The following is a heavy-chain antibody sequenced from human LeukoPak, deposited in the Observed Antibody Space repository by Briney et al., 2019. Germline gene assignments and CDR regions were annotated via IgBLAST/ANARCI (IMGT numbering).Heavy chain of an antibody. CDR3: AKDFGAAAGPGFDY. CDR1: GFTFSSYG. CDR2: IRYDGSNK. D-gene: IGHD6-13*01. J-gene: IGHJ4*02. V-gene: IGHV3-30*02. Sequence: PGGSLRLSCAASGFTFSSYGMHWVRQAPGKGLEWVAFIRYDGSNKYYADSVKGRFTISRDNSKNTLYLQMNSLRAEDTAVYYCAKDFGAAAGPGFDYWGQGTLVTVSS.